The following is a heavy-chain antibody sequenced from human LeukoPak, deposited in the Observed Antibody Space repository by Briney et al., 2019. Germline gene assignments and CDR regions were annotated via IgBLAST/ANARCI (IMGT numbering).Heavy chain of an antibody. CDR3: AKGYCSSTSCYPFEY. D-gene: IGHD2-2*01. Sequence: GGSLRLSYAASGFTFDDYAMDWVRQAPGKGLEWVSGISWNSGSIGYADSVKGRFTISRDNAKNSLYLQMNSLRAEDMALYYCAKGYCSSTSCYPFEYWGPGTLVTVSS. CDR2: ISWNSGSI. J-gene: IGHJ4*02. CDR1: GFTFDDYA. V-gene: IGHV3-9*03.